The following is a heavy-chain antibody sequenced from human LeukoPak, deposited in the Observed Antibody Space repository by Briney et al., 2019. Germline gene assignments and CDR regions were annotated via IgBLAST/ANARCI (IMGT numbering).Heavy chain of an antibody. CDR1: GFTFSTYN. J-gene: IGHJ4*02. D-gene: IGHD6-13*01. CDR3: ARVWNGQQLVLGDY. V-gene: IGHV3-48*02. CDR2: ISSSSSTI. Sequence: GGSLRLSCAASGFTFSTYNMNWVRQAPGEGLEWVSYISSSSSTIYYADSVKGRFTISRDKAKNSLYLQMNSLRDEDTAVYFCARVWNGQQLVLGDYWGQGTLVTVSS.